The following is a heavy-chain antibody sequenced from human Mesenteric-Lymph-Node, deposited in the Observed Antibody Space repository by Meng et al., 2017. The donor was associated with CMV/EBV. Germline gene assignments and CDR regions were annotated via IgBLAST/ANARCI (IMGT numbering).Heavy chain of an antibody. CDR1: GGSISSYY. J-gene: IGHJ3*02. D-gene: IGHD2-2*02. V-gene: IGHV4-59*01. Sequence: SETLSLTCTVSGGSISSYYWSWIRQPPGKGLEWIGYISYSGSTKYNPSLKSRVTISVDTSKNQFSLRLSSVTAADTAVYYCARGYCSSTSCYKDAFDIWGQGTMVTVSS. CDR3: ARGYCSSTSCYKDAFDI. CDR2: ISYSGST.